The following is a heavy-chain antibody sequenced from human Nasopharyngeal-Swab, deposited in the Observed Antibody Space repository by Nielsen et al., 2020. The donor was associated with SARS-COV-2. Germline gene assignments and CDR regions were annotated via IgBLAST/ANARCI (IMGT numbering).Heavy chain of an antibody. CDR1: GFTFSNYS. Sequence: GESLKISCAASGFTFSNYSMNWVRQAPGKGLEWVSSISSSTSYIYYADSVKGRFTISRDNVKNSLYLQMNSLRAEDTAVYYCARDGFGESPYYYYYGMDVWGQGTTVTVSS. D-gene: IGHD3-10*01. J-gene: IGHJ6*02. CDR2: ISSSTSYI. V-gene: IGHV3-21*01. CDR3: ARDGFGESPYYYYYGMDV.